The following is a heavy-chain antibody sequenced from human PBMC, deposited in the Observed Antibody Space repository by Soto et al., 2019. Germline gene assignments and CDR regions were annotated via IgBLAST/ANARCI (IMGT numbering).Heavy chain of an antibody. Sequence: PSETLSLTCPVSCRSVRSGSYYCSCIRQPPWQGLECIGYIYYIGSTNYTRSLKSRVTISVDTSKNQFSLKLSSVTAADTAVYYCARDPGYYDSSGYYLYYFDYWGQGTLLTVSS. D-gene: IGHD3-22*01. CDR1: CRSVRSGSYY. CDR2: IYYIGST. V-gene: IGHV4-61*01. CDR3: ARDPGYYDSSGYYLYYFDY. J-gene: IGHJ4*02.